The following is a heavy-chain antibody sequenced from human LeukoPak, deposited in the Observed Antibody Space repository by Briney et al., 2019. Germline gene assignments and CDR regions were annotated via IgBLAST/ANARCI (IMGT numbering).Heavy chain of an antibody. V-gene: IGHV1-69*13. Sequence: SVKVSCKASGGTFSSYAISWVQQAPGQGLEWMGGIIPIFGTANYAQKFQGRVTITADESTSTAYMELSSLRSEDTAVYYCARDYYDILTGYYGPYFDYWGQGTLVTVSS. CDR1: GGTFSSYA. CDR3: ARDYYDILTGYYGPYFDY. CDR2: IIPIFGTA. D-gene: IGHD3-9*01. J-gene: IGHJ4*02.